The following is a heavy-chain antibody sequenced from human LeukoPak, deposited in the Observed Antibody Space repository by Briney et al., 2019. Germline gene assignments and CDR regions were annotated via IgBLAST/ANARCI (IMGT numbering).Heavy chain of an antibody. CDR2: ISATASNT. CDR3: AKAGLRFLEWLLYYFDY. V-gene: IGHV3-23*01. CDR1: GFTFSSYA. J-gene: IGHJ4*02. Sequence: GGSLRLSCAASGFTFSSYAMSWVRQAPGKGLEWVSAISATASNTYYADSVKGRFTISRDNSKNTLYLQMNSLRAEDTAVYYCAKAGLRFLEWLLYYFDYWGQGTLVTVSS. D-gene: IGHD3-3*01.